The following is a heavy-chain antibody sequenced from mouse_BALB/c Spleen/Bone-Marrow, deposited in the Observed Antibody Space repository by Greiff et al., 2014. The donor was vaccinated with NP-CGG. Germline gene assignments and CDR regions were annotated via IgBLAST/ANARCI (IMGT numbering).Heavy chain of an antibody. Sequence: EVQLQQSGPELVKSGTSVKISCKASGYTFTDYNMHCVKQSHGKSLEWIGYIYPFNGGTDYNQKFKSKATMTVDESSSTEYMELRNLTSEDSAVYYCARSSYFDYWGQGTTLTVSS. V-gene: IGHV1S29*02. J-gene: IGHJ2*01. CDR2: IYPFNGGT. CDR1: GYTFTDYN. CDR3: ARSSYFDY. D-gene: IGHD1-1*01.